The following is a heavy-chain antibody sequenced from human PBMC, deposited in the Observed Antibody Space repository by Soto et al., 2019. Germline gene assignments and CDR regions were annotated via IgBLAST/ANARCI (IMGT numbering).Heavy chain of an antibody. CDR3: ERDTSPYTSGWYGVDF. CDR2: ISYDGTNK. D-gene: IGHD6-19*01. Sequence: QVQLVEAGGGVVQPGRSLRLSCAASGFMFSAYAILWVRQAPGKGLEWVAAISYDGTNKYYADSVKGRFTISRDNSKNTLFLQMNSLRAEDTAVYYCERDTSPYTSGWYGVDFWGHGPLVPVSS. J-gene: IGHJ4*01. CDR1: GFMFSAYA. V-gene: IGHV3-30*04.